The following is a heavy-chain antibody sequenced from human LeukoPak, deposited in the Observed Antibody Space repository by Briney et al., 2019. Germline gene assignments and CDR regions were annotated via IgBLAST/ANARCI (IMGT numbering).Heavy chain of an antibody. Sequence: GASVKVSCKASGYTFTSYAMNWVRQAPGQGLEWMGWINTNTGNPTYAQGFTGRFVFSLDTSVSTAYLQISRLKAEDTAVYYCARVPSGYYDFWSGYRFDYWGQGTLVTVSS. V-gene: IGHV7-4-1*02. CDR1: GYTFTSYA. CDR2: INTNTGNP. J-gene: IGHJ4*02. CDR3: ARVPSGYYDFWSGYRFDY. D-gene: IGHD3-3*01.